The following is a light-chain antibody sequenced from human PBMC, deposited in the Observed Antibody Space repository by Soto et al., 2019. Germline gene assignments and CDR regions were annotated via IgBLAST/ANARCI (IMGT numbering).Light chain of an antibody. CDR2: SNN. V-gene: IGLV1-44*01. CDR3: AAWDDILNGVV. Sequence: QSVLTQPPSASGTPGQRVTISCYGSSSNIGSNTVNWYQQLPGTAPKLLIYSNNQRPSGVPDRFSGSKSGTSASLAISGLQSEDEADYYCAAWDDILNGVVFGGGTKLTVL. J-gene: IGLJ2*01. CDR1: SSNIGSNT.